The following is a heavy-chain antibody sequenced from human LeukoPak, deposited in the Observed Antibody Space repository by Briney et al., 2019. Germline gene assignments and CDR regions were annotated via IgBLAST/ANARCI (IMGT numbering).Heavy chain of an antibody. CDR2: ISSSSSYI. CDR3: AREVYGGNSDGTFDY. Sequence: GGSLRLSCAASGFTFSSYSMNWVRQAPGKGLEWVSSISSSSSYIYYADSVKGRFTISRDNAKNSLYPQMNSLRAEDTAVYYCAREVYGGNSDGTFDYWGQGTLVTVSS. CDR1: GFTFSSYS. V-gene: IGHV3-21*01. J-gene: IGHJ4*02. D-gene: IGHD4-23*01.